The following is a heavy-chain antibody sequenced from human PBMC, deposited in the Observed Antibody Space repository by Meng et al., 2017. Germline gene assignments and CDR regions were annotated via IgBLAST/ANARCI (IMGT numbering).Heavy chain of an antibody. Sequence: GESLKISCAASGFTFSSYAMHWVRQAPGKGLEWVAVISYDGSNKYYADSVKGRFTISRDNSKNTLYLQMNSLRAEDTAVYYCARKGVQWELLAGGSYYFDYWGQGTLVTSPQ. D-gene: IGHD1-26*01. V-gene: IGHV3-30*01. CDR1: GFTFSSYA. CDR2: ISYDGSNK. J-gene: IGHJ4*02. CDR3: ARKGVQWELLAGGSYYFDY.